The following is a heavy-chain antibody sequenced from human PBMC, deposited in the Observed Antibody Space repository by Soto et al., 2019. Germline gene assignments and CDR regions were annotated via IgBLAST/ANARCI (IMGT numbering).Heavy chain of an antibody. CDR1: GFTFSDYY. D-gene: IGHD6-13*01. J-gene: IGHJ5*02. Sequence: GGSLRLSCAASGFTFSDYYMSWIRQAPGKGLEWVSYISSSGSTIYYADSVKGRFTISRDNAKNSLYLQMNSLRAEDTAVYYCARGWYSSSWYESWFDPWGQGTLVTVSS. CDR3: ARGWYSSSWYESWFDP. V-gene: IGHV3-11*01. CDR2: ISSSGSTI.